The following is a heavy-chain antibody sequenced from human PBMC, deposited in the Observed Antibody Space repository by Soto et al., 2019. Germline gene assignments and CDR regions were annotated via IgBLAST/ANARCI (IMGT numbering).Heavy chain of an antibody. Sequence: QVQLVQSGAEVKKPGSSVKVSCKASGGTFDNYPISWVRQAPGQGLEWMGGIVPMFGTPNYAQMFQGRVTITSDEATNTADMDLGSLRSEDTGVYYCATEKYNPRVCTDGVCYVIDSWGQGTLVTVSS. J-gene: IGHJ4*02. CDR2: IVPMFGTP. CDR1: GGTFDNYP. D-gene: IGHD2-8*01. CDR3: ATEKYNPRVCTDGVCYVIDS. V-gene: IGHV1-69*01.